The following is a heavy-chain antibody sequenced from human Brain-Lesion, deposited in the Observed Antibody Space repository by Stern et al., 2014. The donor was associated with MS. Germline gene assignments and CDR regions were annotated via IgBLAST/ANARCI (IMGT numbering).Heavy chain of an antibody. CDR1: GFTFDNYA. Sequence: EVQLVESGGGLVQPGRSLRLSCEASGFTFDNYAMHWVRQAPGKGLEWVSVISSNSGSIGYADSVKGRFTISRDNAKNFLYLQMNSLRPEDTALYYCAKDIYDSSGFYYGVYYYGLDVWGQGTTVTVSS. D-gene: IGHD3-22*01. CDR3: AKDIYDSSGFYYGVYYYGLDV. J-gene: IGHJ6*02. CDR2: ISSNSGSI. V-gene: IGHV3-9*01.